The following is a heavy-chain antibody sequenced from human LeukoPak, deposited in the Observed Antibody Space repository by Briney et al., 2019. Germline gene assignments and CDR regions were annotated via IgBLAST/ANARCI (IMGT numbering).Heavy chain of an antibody. J-gene: IGHJ2*01. Sequence: SSETLSLTCIVSGDSISSSNYYWGWIRQPPGKGLEWIGSIYYSGSTYYNPSLKSRVTISVDTSKNQFSLKLSSVTAADTAVYYCARLGDGYGLFSIWYFDLWGRGTLVTVSS. CDR3: ARLGDGYGLFSIWYFDL. V-gene: IGHV4-39*01. CDR2: IYYSGST. CDR1: GDSISSSNYY. D-gene: IGHD3-22*01.